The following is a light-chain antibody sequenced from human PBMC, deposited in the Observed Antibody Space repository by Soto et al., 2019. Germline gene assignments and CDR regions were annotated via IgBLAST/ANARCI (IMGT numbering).Light chain of an antibody. CDR1: SSNIGAGFD. CDR2: TND. J-gene: IGLJ1*01. CDR3: QAYDSRLSDYV. Sequence: QSVLTQPPSVSGAPGQRVTISCTGSSSNIGAGFDVHWYLQLPGAAPELLIYTNDNRPSGVPDRFSASKSGTSASLAITDLQAEDEADYYCQAYDSRLSDYVVGTGTKVTVL. V-gene: IGLV1-40*01.